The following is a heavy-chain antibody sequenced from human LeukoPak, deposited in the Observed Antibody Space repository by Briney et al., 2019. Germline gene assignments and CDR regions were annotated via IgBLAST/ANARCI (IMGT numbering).Heavy chain of an antibody. CDR1: GYNFTSYW. Sequence: SRKISGQGSGYNFTSYWIGGARQLPGKGLEWMGIIYPGDSDTRYSPSFQGQVTISADKSISTAYLQWSSLKASDTAMYYCARLWTHRSTAAGNLNFDYWGQGTLVTVSS. CDR3: ARLWTHRSTAAGNLNFDY. D-gene: IGHD6-13*01. CDR2: IYPGDSDT. J-gene: IGHJ4*02. V-gene: IGHV5-51*01.